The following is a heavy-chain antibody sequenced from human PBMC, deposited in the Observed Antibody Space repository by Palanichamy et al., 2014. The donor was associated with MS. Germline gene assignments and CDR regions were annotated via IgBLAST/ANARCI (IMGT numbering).Heavy chain of an antibody. J-gene: IGHJ4*02. V-gene: IGHV3-23*01. CDR1: GFTFSSYA. Sequence: EVQLLESGGGLVQPGGSLRLSCTASGFTFSSYAMSWVRQAPGKGLEWVSLISSSGSSTSYADSVKGRFTISRDNSKNTVYLQMNSLRAEDTAVYYCAKDVEPFYGDLSYFDYWGQGTLVTVSS. CDR2: ISSSGSST. CDR3: AKDVEPFYGDLSYFDY. D-gene: IGHD4-17*01.